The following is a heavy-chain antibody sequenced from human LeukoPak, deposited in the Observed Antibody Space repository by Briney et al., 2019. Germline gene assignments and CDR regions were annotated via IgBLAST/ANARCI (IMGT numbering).Heavy chain of an antibody. Sequence: GGSLRLSCAASGFTFSSYGMHWVRQAPGKGLEWVAVISYTGSNKYYVDSVKGRFTISRVNSKNTLYLQMNSLRAEDTAVYYCAKDQEKSSRWSREHFQHWGQGTLVFVSS. V-gene: IGHV3-30*18. D-gene: IGHD6-13*01. CDR3: AKDQEKSSRWSREHFQH. CDR2: ISYTGSNK. CDR1: GFTFSSYG. J-gene: IGHJ1*01.